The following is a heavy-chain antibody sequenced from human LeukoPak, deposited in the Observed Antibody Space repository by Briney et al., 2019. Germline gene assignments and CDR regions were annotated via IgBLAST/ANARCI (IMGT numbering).Heavy chain of an antibody. Sequence: PSETLSLTCTVSGGSISSYYWSWIRQPAGKGLEWIGRIYTSGSTNYNPSLKSRVTMSVDTSKNQFSLKLSSVTAADTAVYYCARHRLVKAPPTYYDILTGLFDYWGQGTLVTVSS. CDR1: GGSISSYY. V-gene: IGHV4-4*07. J-gene: IGHJ4*02. D-gene: IGHD3-9*01. CDR2: IYTSGST. CDR3: ARHRLVKAPPTYYDILTGLFDY.